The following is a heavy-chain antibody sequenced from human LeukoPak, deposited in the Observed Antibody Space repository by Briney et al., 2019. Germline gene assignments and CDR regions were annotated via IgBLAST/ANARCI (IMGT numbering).Heavy chain of an antibody. D-gene: IGHD3-10*01. CDR3: ARDSSGSGFADY. V-gene: IGHV4-39*07. CDR1: GGSISSSSYY. Sequence: SETLSLTCTVSGGSISSSSYYWGWIRQPPGKGLEWIGSIYYSGSTYYNPSLKSRVTISVDTSKNQFSLKLSSVTAADTAVYYCARDSSGSGFADYWGQGTLVTVSS. J-gene: IGHJ4*02. CDR2: IYYSGST.